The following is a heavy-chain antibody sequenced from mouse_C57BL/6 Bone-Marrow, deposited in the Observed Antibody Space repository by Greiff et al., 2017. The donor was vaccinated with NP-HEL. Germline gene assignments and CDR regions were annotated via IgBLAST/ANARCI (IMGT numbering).Heavy chain of an antibody. J-gene: IGHJ4*01. V-gene: IGHV5-17*01. CDR1: GFTFSDYG. D-gene: IGHD2-12*01. CDR3: ARGYSHSFSDY. CDR2: ISSGSSTI. Sequence: DVKLVESGGGLVKPGGSLKLSCAASGFTFSDYGMHWVRQAPEKGLEWVAYISSGSSTIYYADTVKGRFTISRDNAKNTLFLQMTSLRSEDTAMYYCARGYSHSFSDYWGQGTSVTVSS.